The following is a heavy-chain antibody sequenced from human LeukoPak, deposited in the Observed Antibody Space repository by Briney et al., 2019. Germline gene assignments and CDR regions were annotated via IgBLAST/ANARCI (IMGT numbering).Heavy chain of an antibody. CDR3: AKGWSVTMVMAAPGD. V-gene: IGHV3-23*01. D-gene: IGHD3-10*01. CDR1: GFTFNSYA. J-gene: IGHJ4*02. CDR2: ISANGAKT. Sequence: GGSLRLSCAASGFTFNSYAMSWVRQAPGKGLEWVSGISANGAKTYYEDSVKGRFTISRDNSKNTQSLQMNSLRAEDTALYYCAKGWSVTMVMAAPGDWGQGALVTVSS.